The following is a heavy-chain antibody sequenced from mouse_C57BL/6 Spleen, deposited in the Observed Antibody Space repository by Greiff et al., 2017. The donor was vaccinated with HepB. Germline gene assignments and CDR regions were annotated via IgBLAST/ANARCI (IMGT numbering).Heavy chain of an antibody. D-gene: IGHD1-1*01. CDR3: ARATTVPWFAY. CDR2: IDPSDSET. V-gene: IGHV1-52*01. J-gene: IGHJ3*01. CDR1: GYTFTSYW. Sequence: VKLQEPGAELVRPGSSVKLSCKASGYTFTSYWMHWVKQRPIQGLEWIGNIDPSDSETHYNQKFKDKATLTVDKSSSTAYMQLSSLTSEDSAVYYCARATTVPWFAYWGQGTLVTVSA.